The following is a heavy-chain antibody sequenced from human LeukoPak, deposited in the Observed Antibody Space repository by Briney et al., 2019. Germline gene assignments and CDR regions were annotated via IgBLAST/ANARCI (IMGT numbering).Heavy chain of an antibody. J-gene: IGHJ3*02. CDR3: ATPDRVAVAGTSAFDI. Sequence: GASVKVSCKVSRHTLTELSMHWVRQAPGKGLEWMGGFDPEDGETIYAQKFQGRVTMTEDTSTDTAYMELSSLRSEDTAVYYCATPDRVAVAGTSAFDIWGQGTMVTVSS. V-gene: IGHV1-24*01. CDR2: FDPEDGET. D-gene: IGHD6-19*01. CDR1: RHTLTELS.